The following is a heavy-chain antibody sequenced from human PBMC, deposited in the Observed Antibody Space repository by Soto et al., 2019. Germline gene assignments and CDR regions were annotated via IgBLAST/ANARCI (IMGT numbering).Heavy chain of an antibody. Sequence: GGSLRLACAASGFTFSSYSMNWVRQAPGEGLEWVSSISSSSSYIYYADSVKGRFTISRDNAKNSLYLQMNSLSAEDTAVYYCARESHCSSTSCYTRPNYYYYGMDVWGQGTTVTSP. CDR2: ISSSSSYI. CDR3: ARESHCSSTSCYTRPNYYYYGMDV. CDR1: GFTFSSYS. J-gene: IGHJ6*02. V-gene: IGHV3-21*01. D-gene: IGHD2-2*02.